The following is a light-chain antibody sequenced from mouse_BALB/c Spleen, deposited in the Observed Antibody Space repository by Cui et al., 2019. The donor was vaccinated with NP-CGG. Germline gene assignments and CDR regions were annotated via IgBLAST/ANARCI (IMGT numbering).Light chain of an antibody. CDR2: GTK. CDR3: ALWYSNHWV. J-gene: IGLJ1*01. Sequence: QAVVTQESALTTSPGETVTLTCRSSTGAVTTSNYANWAQEKPDHLFTGLIGGTKNRAPGVPARFSGSLIGDKAALTITGAQTEDEAKYFCALWYSNHWVFGGGTKLTVL. CDR1: TGAVTTSNY. V-gene: IGLV1*01.